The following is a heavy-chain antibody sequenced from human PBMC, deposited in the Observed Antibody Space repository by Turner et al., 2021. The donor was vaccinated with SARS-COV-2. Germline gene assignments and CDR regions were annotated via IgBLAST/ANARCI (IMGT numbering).Heavy chain of an antibody. V-gene: IGHV4-59*08. CDR2: FYKIGSI. Sequence: QVQLQESGPGLVRPSETLSLTCTVSGGSISSKSRSWIRQSPGRGLEWIGYFYKIGSIDYNPTLRSRVTISVDTSKNQLSLNLISMTAADTAVYYCARHQGSTSGYDHGMNVWGQGTAVIVSS. D-gene: IGHD1-1*01. J-gene: IGHJ6*02. CDR3: ARHQGSTSGYDHGMNV. CDR1: GGSISSKS.